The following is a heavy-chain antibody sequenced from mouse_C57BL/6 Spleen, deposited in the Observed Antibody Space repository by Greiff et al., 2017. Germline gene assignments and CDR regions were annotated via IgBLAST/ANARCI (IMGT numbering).Heavy chain of an antibody. Sequence: VQLQQSGPELVKPGASVKISCKASGYAFSSSWMNWVKQRPGKGLEWIGRIYPGDGDTNYNGKFKGKATLTADKSSSTAYMQLSSLTSEDSAVYSCERAMYYGSSYVYAMGYWGQGPSVTVSS. J-gene: IGHJ4*01. CDR3: ERAMYYGSSYVYAMGY. V-gene: IGHV1-82*01. D-gene: IGHD1-1*01. CDR2: IYPGDGDT. CDR1: GYAFSSSW.